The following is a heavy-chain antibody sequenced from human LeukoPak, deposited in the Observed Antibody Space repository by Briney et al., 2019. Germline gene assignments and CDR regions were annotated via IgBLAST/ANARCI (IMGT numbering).Heavy chain of an antibody. Sequence: ASVKVSCKASGYTFTSYDINWVRQATGQGLGWMGWMNPNSGNTGYAQKFQGRVTMTRNTSISTAYMELSSLRSEDTAVYYCARRYSSGWRTNYYYYGMDVWGQGTTVTVSS. J-gene: IGHJ6*02. V-gene: IGHV1-8*01. D-gene: IGHD6-19*01. CDR3: ARRYSSGWRTNYYYYGMDV. CDR1: GYTFTSYD. CDR2: MNPNSGNT.